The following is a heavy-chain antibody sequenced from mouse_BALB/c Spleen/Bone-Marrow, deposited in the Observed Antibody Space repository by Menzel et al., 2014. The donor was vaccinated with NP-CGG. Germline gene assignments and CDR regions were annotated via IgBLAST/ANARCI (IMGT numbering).Heavy chain of an antibody. V-gene: IGHV1-54*01. J-gene: IGHJ4*01. Sequence: VKLMESGAELVRPGTSVKVSCKASGYALTNYLIDWVKQRPGQGLEWIGVINPGSGGTNYNEKFKGKATLTADKSSSTAYMQLSSLTSDDSAVYFCARSRGNLYAMDYWGQGTSVTVSS. CDR2: INPGSGGT. D-gene: IGHD2-1*01. CDR1: GYALTNYL. CDR3: ARSRGNLYAMDY.